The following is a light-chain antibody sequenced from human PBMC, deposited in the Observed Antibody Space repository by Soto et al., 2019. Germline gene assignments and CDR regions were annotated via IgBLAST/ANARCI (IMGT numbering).Light chain of an antibody. CDR2: GAS. CDR3: QQYGSSPET. V-gene: IGKV3-20*01. CDR1: QSVSSN. J-gene: IGKJ1*01. Sequence: DIVLIQSPSTLPLSPGERATLSCRASQSVSSNLAWYQQKPGQAPRLLIYGASSRATGIPDRFSGSGSGTDFTLTISRLEPEDFAVYYCQQYGSSPETFGQGTKVDIK.